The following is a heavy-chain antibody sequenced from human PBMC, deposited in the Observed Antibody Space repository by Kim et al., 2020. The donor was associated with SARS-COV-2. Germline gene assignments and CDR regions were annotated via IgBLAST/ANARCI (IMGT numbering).Heavy chain of an antibody. CDR3: ARLLNDVVVNPRGYYYGMDV. CDR1: GYSFTSYW. J-gene: IGHJ6*02. CDR2: IDPSDSYT. D-gene: IGHD3-22*01. V-gene: IGHV5-10-1*01. Sequence: GESLKISCKGSGYSFTSYWISWVRQMPGKGLEWMGRIDPSDSYTNYSPSFQGHVTISADKSISTAYLQWSSLKASDTAMYYCARLLNDVVVNPRGYYYGMDVWGQGTTVTVSS.